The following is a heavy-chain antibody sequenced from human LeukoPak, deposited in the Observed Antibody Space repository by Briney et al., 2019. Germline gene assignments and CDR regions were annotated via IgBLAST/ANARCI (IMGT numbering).Heavy chain of an antibody. V-gene: IGHV4-34*01. CDR3: VRVPDLPVVGGVGWFDP. J-gene: IGHJ5*02. Sequence: SETLSLTCAVYGGSFSGSYWSWVRQPPGQGLEWIGEIKHRGSTNYNPSPQSRVIISPYPSKNQIPRTVSSVTSADTPAHHCVRVPDLPVVGGVGWFDPWGQGTLVTVSS. CDR1: GGSFSGSY. D-gene: IGHD3-10*01. CDR2: IKHRGST.